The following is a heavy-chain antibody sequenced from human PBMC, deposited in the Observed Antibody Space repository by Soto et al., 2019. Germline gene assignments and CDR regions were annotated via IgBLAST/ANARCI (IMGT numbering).Heavy chain of an antibody. CDR3: ARTQYYYDSSGYYYPGFFDY. J-gene: IGHJ4*02. CDR2: IYYSGST. V-gene: IGHV4-59*01. Sequence: PSETLSLTCTVSGGSISSYYWSWIRQPPGKGLEWIGYIYYSGSTNYNPSLKSRVTISVDTSKNQFSLKLSSVTAADTAVYYCARTQYYYDSSGYYYPGFFDYWGQGTLVNVSS. CDR1: GGSISSYY. D-gene: IGHD3-22*01.